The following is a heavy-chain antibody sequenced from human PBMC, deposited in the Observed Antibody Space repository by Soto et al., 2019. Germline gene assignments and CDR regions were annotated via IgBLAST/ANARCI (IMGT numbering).Heavy chain of an antibody. CDR3: VRSRQMESGNDYGLDV. D-gene: IGHD1-1*01. V-gene: IGHV4-30-4*01. Sequence: QVQLQESGSGLVKPSQSLSLTCTVSGVSLNTADTWWSWIRQSPGKGLEFIGYYHSGGSTYYDASIRSRVITSADTTNSQFSLKLSSATVADTAVYFCVRSRQMESGNDYGLDVWGQGTTVTVSS. CDR1: GVSLNTADTW. J-gene: IGHJ6*02. CDR2: YHSGGST.